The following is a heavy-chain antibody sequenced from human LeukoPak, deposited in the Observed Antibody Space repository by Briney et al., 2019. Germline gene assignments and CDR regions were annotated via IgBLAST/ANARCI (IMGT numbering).Heavy chain of an antibody. CDR3: VRVRKQVVLRYYDY. CDR2: ISSSGGTI. CDR1: GFTVSSYE. Sequence: GGSLTLSSADAGFTVSSYEVNWVRQAPGKGKEWVSYISSSGGTINYADSVKGRFTISRDNAKNSLYLQMSSLRVEDTAVYYCVRVRKQVVLRYYDYWGQGTLVTVSS. D-gene: IGHD3-9*01. J-gene: IGHJ4*02. V-gene: IGHV3-48*03.